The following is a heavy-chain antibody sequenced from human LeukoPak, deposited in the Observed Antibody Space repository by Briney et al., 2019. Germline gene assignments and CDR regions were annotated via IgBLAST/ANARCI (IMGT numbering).Heavy chain of an antibody. Sequence: ASVKVSCKASGYTLSSYGISWVRQAPGQGLEWMGWISGYNGNTNYAQKFQGRVTMTTDTPTSTVYMELRSLRSDDTAVYYCARGSPVVRGVIMGDYWGQGTLVTVSS. D-gene: IGHD3-10*01. CDR1: GYTLSSYG. CDR3: ARGSPVVRGVIMGDY. V-gene: IGHV1-18*01. CDR2: ISGYNGNT. J-gene: IGHJ4*02.